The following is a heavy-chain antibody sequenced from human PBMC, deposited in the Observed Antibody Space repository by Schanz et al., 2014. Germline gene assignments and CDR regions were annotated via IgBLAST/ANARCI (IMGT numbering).Heavy chain of an antibody. J-gene: IGHJ4*02. D-gene: IGHD1-7*01. V-gene: IGHV1-69*02. CDR1: GGTFVTFF. CDR3: ATCSXXXCHAKPVLDN. Sequence: QVQPVQSGAEVKKPGSSVKVSCKPSGGTFVTFFFTWVRQAPGQGPQWMGRISPLLGVANYAQEFQGRLTITADTSTXXXXMELXXXXXXXXXXXXXATCSXXXCHAKPVLDNWGQGTLVTVSS. CDR2: ISPLLGVA.